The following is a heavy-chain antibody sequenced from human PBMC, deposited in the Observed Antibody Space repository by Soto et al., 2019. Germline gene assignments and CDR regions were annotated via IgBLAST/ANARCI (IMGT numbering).Heavy chain of an antibody. CDR1: GGSFSGYY. Sequence: SETLSLTCAVYGGSFSGYYWSWIRHPPGKGLEWIGYVYHTGNTYYNPSLKSRVTISLDTSKNQVSLRLKSVTAADTAVYYCAREQYNWKLWGQGTLVTVSS. J-gene: IGHJ4*02. D-gene: IGHD1-20*01. CDR2: VYHTGNT. V-gene: IGHV4-59*01. CDR3: AREQYNWKL.